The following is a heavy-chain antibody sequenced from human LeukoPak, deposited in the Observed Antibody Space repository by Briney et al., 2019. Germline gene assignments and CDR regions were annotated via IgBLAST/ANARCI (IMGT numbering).Heavy chain of an antibody. J-gene: IGHJ1*01. D-gene: IGHD2-2*02. CDR3: AKFPCTSTSCYNNF. CDR2: ISGSDDST. V-gene: IGHV3-23*01. Sequence: GGSLRLSCAVSGFILRSYWMGWVRQAPGKGLEWVSAISGSDDSTYYAESVKGRFTISRDNSKNTLLLQMNSLRVEDTAVNYCAKFPCTSTSCYNNFWGQGTLVTVSS. CDR1: GFILRSYW.